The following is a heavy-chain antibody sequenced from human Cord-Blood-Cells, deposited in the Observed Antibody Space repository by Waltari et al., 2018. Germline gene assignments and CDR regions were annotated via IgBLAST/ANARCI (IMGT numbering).Heavy chain of an antibody. CDR3: ARRDSSSWYYYYYGMDV. D-gene: IGHD6-13*01. CDR2: IYYSGST. Sequence: QLQLQESGPGLVKPSETLSLTCTVSGGSISSSSYYWGWIRQPPGKGLEWIGSIYYSGSTYYNPSLKSQVTISVDTSKNQFSLKLSSVTAADTAVYYCARRDSSSWYYYYYGMDVWGQGTTVTVSS. CDR1: GGSISSSSYY. V-gene: IGHV4-39*01. J-gene: IGHJ6*02.